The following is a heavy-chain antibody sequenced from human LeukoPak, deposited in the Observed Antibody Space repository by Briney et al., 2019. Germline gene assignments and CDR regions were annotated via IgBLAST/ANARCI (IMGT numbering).Heavy chain of an antibody. CDR3: ARESQAQNSVSFR. J-gene: IGHJ4*02. Sequence: SETLSLTCTVSGGSNSRYHGSGLRQPPGKGLEWIGYIYYSGSTNYNPSLKSRVTISVHTSKNQFSLKLSSVTAADTAVYYCARESQAQNSVSFRRGQGTLVTVSS. V-gene: IGHV4-59*01. CDR1: GGSNSRYH. CDR2: IYYSGST. D-gene: IGHD1-26*01.